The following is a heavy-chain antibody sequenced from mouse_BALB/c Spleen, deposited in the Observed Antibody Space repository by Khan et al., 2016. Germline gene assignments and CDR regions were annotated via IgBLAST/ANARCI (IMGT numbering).Heavy chain of an antibody. CDR2: IWGDGST. CDR3: ARDGWGYYAMDY. D-gene: IGHD2-2*01. V-gene: IGHV2-6-7*01. CDR1: GFSIIAYG. J-gene: IGHJ4*01. Sequence: VQLKESGPGLVAPSQSLSITCTVSGFSIIAYGVNWVRQPPGKGLEWLGMIWGDGSTDYNSALKSRLNITKDNYKSQVFLKRNSLQTDDTAKYYCARDGWGYYAMDYWGQGTSVTVSS.